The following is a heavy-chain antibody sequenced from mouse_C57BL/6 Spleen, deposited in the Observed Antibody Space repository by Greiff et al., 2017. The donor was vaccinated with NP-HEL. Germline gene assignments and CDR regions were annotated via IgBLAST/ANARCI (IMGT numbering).Heavy chain of an antibody. CDR3: ARPWTDY. CDR1: GYTFTDYY. CDR2: INPNNGGT. Sequence: EVQLQQSGPELVKPGASVKISCKASGYTFTDYYMNWVKQSHGKSLEWIGDINPNNGGTSYNQKFKGKATLTVDKSSSTAYMELRSLTSEDSAVYYCARPWTDYWGQGTTLTVSS. J-gene: IGHJ2*01. V-gene: IGHV1-26*01.